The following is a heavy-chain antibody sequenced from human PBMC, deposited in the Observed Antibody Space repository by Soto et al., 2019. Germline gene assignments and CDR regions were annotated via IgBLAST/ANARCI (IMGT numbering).Heavy chain of an antibody. V-gene: IGHV3-30*18. J-gene: IGHJ3*02. CDR1: GFTFSNYG. D-gene: IGHD1-26*01. Sequence: QGQLVESGGGVVQPGRSQRLSCAASGFTFSNYGMHWVRQAPGKGLEWVAVISYDASNKYYADSVKGRFTISRDKSKHTLYLQMNSLRAEDTAVYYCAKDLGSGCYLCDALDIWGQGTMVTVSS. CDR3: AKDLGSGCYLCDALDI. CDR2: ISYDASNK.